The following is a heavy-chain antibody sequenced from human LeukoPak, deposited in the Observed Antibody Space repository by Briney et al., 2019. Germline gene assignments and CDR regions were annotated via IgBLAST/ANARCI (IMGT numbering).Heavy chain of an antibody. CDR2: ISSSSSYI. J-gene: IGHJ4*02. V-gene: IGHV3-21*01. Sequence: GGSLRLSCAASGFTFSSYSMNWVRQAPGKGLEWVSSISSSSSYIYYADSVKGRFTISRDNAKNSLYLQMNSLRAEDTAVYYCAKVGPLDYRGNDYWGQGTLVPVSS. CDR3: AKVGPLDYRGNDY. D-gene: IGHD4-11*01. CDR1: GFTFSSYS.